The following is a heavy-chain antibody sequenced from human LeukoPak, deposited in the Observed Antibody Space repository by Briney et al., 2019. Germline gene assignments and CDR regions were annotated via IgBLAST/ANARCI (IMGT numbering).Heavy chain of an antibody. CDR3: AKARNRQWLAHYYFYY. CDR1: GFTFSSYA. J-gene: IGHJ4*02. D-gene: IGHD6-19*01. CDR2: ISGSGGST. V-gene: IGHV3-23*01. Sequence: GGSLRLSCAASGFTFSSYAMSWVRQAPGKGLEWVSAISGSGGSTYYADSVKGRFTISRDNSKTTLYLQMNSLRAEDTAVYYCAKARNRQWLAHYYFYYWGQGTLVTVSS.